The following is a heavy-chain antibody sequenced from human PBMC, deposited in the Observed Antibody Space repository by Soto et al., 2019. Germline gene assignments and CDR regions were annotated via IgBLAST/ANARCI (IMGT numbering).Heavy chain of an antibody. D-gene: IGHD5-12*01. V-gene: IGHV1-2*04. CDR2: INPNSVGT. CDR1: GYTFTGYY. J-gene: IGHJ4*02. CDR3: ARGGYSGYDFDY. Sequence: ASVKVSCKASGYTFTGYYMHWVRQAPGQGLEWMGWINPNSVGTNYAQKFQGWVTMTRDTSISTAYMELSRLRSDDTAVYYCARGGYSGYDFDYWGQGTLVTVSS.